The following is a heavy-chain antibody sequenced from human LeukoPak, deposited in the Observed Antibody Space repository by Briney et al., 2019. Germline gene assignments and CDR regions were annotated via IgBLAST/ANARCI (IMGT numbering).Heavy chain of an antibody. CDR3: ARPRISGYVYFEY. D-gene: IGHD5-12*01. CDR1: GFTFSSYG. Sequence: GGSLRLSCAASGFTFSSYGMNWVRQAPGKGLEWVAIIWYDGTNKYYADPVKGRFTISRDNSKNTVYLQMNSLRAEDTAVYYCARPRISGYVYFEYWSQGTLVTVSS. J-gene: IGHJ4*02. V-gene: IGHV3-33*01. CDR2: IWYDGTNK.